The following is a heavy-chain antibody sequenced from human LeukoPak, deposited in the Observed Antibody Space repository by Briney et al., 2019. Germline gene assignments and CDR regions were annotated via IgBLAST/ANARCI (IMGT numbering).Heavy chain of an antibody. CDR1: GYSFTTYW. V-gene: IGHV5-51*01. Sequence: GESVKISCKGSGYSFTTYWIGWVRQMPGKGLEWMGIIYPGDSDTTNRPSFQGQVTISADKSISTAYLQWNSLKASDTATYYCARLGDQRALDYWGQGTLVSVSS. CDR2: IYPGDSDT. CDR3: ARLGDQRALDY. J-gene: IGHJ4*01.